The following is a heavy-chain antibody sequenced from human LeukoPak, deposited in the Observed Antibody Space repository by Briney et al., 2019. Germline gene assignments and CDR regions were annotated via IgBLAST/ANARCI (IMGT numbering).Heavy chain of an antibody. CDR1: GFTFSTYS. V-gene: IGHV3-21*01. Sequence: GGSLRLSCAVSGFTFSTYSMNWVRQAPGKGLEWVSSITGSGSFKFYTDSVKGRFTISRDNVKRSLYLQLSSLRAEDTAVYYCARDYYGDYYQSGSGMDVWGQGTTVTVSS. CDR3: ARDYYGDYYQSGSGMDV. D-gene: IGHD4-17*01. CDR2: ITGSGSFK. J-gene: IGHJ6*02.